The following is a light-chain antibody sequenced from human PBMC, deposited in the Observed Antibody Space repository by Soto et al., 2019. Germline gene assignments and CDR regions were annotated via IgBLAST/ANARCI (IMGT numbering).Light chain of an antibody. CDR1: SSDVGGYNY. Sequence: QSVLTQPPSASGSPGQSVTISCTGTSSDVGGYNYVSWYQQHPGKAPKLMIYEVSKRPSGVPDRFSGSKSGNTASLTVSGLQAEDGADYCCSSYAGSKTLFGGGAEVTVL. CDR2: EVS. J-gene: IGLJ2*01. CDR3: SSYAGSKTL. V-gene: IGLV2-8*01.